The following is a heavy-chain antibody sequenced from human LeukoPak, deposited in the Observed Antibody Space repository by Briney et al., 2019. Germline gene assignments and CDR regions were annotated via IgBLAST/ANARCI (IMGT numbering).Heavy chain of an antibody. J-gene: IGHJ5*02. V-gene: IGHV3-21*01. CDR2: ISSSSSYI. Sequence: GGSLRLSCAASGFTFSSYSMNWVRQAPGKGLEWVSSISSSSSYIYYADSVKGRFTISRDNAKNSLYLQMNSLRAEDTAVYYCARERLAAVNWFDPWGQGTLVTVSS. CDR1: GFTFSSYS. D-gene: IGHD6-13*01. CDR3: ARERLAAVNWFDP.